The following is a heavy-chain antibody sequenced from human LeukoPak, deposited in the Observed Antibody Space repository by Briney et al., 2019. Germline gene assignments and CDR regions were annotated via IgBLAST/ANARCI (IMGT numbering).Heavy chain of an antibody. CDR2: IIPIFGTA. D-gene: IGHD2-2*02. Sequence: SVKVSCKASGGTFSSYAISWVRQAPGQGLEWMGGIIPIFGTANYAQKFQGRVTITADESTSTAYMELSSLRSEDTAVYYCARVAFPLLGYCSSTSCYTAPDYWGQGTLVTVSS. J-gene: IGHJ4*02. CDR1: GGTFSSYA. CDR3: ARVAFPLLGYCSSTSCYTAPDY. V-gene: IGHV1-69*13.